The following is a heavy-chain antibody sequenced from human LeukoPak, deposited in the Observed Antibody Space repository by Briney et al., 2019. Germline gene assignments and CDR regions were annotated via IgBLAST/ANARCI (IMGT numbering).Heavy chain of an antibody. J-gene: IGHJ5*02. Sequence: PGGSLRLSCAASGFTFSSYATSWVRQAPGKGLEWVSAISGSGGSAYYADSVKGRFTISRDNSKNTLYLQMNSLRAEDTAVYYCAKDSRYSSSWYDWFDPWGQGTLITVSS. V-gene: IGHV3-23*01. CDR1: GFTFSSYA. CDR2: ISGSGGSA. CDR3: AKDSRYSSSWYDWFDP. D-gene: IGHD6-13*01.